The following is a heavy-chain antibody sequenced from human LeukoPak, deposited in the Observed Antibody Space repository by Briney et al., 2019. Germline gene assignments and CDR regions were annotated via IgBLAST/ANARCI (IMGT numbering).Heavy chain of an antibody. CDR2: INPSGGST. Sequence: GASVKVSCKASGYTFTSYYMHWVRQAPGQGLEWMGIINPSGGSTSYAQKFQGRVTMTRDTSTSTVYMELSSLRSEETAVYYCARVPKGYSSSWFPYYFDYWGQGTLVTVSS. D-gene: IGHD6-13*01. CDR1: GYTFTSYY. J-gene: IGHJ4*02. CDR3: ARVPKGYSSSWFPYYFDY. V-gene: IGHV1-46*01.